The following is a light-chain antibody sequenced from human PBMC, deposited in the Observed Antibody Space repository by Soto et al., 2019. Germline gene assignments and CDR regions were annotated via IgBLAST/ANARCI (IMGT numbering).Light chain of an antibody. CDR2: EVT. CDR3: SSYAGINNLL. J-gene: IGLJ2*01. V-gene: IGLV2-8*01. Sequence: QSALTQPPSASGSPGQSVTISCTGTSSDVGGYKYVSWYQQHPGKAPKLMIYEVTKRPSGVPDRFSGSKSGNTASLTVSGLQAEDEADYYCSSYAGINNLLFGGGNKLTVL. CDR1: SSDVGGYKY.